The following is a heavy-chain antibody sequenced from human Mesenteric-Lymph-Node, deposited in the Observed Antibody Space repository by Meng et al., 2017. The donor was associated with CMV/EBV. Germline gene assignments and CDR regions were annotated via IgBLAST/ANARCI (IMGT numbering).Heavy chain of an antibody. CDR3: ARDLPRHVVVVPAATAWFDP. J-gene: IGHJ5*02. D-gene: IGHD2-2*01. Sequence: GESLKISCAASGFTFSDYYMSWVRQAPGKGLEWVANIKQDGSEKYYVDSVKGRFTISRDNAKNSLYLQMNRLRAEDTAVYYCARDLPRHVVVVPAATAWFDPWGQGTLVTVSS. CDR1: GFTFSDYY. CDR2: IKQDGSEK. V-gene: IGHV3-7*01.